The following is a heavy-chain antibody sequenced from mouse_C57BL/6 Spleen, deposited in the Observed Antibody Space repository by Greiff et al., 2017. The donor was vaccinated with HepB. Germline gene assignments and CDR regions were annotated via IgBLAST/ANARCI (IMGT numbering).Heavy chain of an antibody. CDR3: EAGTAY. CDR1: GYSITSGYY. CDR2: ISYDGSN. Sequence: EVKLQESGPGLVKPSQSLSLTCSVTGYSITSGYYWNWIRQFPGNKLEWMGYISYDGSNNYNPSLKNRISITRDTSKNQFFLKLNSVTTEDTATYYCEAGTAYWGQGTLVTVSA. D-gene: IGHD4-1*01. V-gene: IGHV3-6*01. J-gene: IGHJ3*01.